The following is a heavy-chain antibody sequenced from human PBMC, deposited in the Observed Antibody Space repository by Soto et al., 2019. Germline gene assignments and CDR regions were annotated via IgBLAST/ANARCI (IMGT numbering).Heavy chain of an antibody. Sequence: SETLSLTCTVSGGSISSYYWSWIRQPPGKGLEWIGYIYYSGSTNYNPSLKSRVTISVDTSKNQFSLKLSSVTAADTAVYYCAREGYCSGGSCYPDYWGQGTLVTSPQ. CDR1: GGSISSYY. V-gene: IGHV4-59*01. CDR3: AREGYCSGGSCYPDY. D-gene: IGHD2-15*01. CDR2: IYYSGST. J-gene: IGHJ4*02.